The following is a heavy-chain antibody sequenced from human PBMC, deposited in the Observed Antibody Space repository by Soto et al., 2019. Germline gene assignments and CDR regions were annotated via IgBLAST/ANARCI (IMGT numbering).Heavy chain of an antibody. CDR1: GGTFSSYA. CDR3: ARDKVGYYYSSGYYRVSVPPDYYYGMDV. D-gene: IGHD3-22*01. V-gene: IGHV1-69*01. CDR2: IIPIFGTA. Sequence: QVQLVQSGAEVKKPGSSVKVSCKASGGTFSSYAISWVRQAPGHGLEWMGGIIPIFGTANYAQKFQGRFTITADESTSTAYMELSRLRAEDTAVYYCARDKVGYYYSSGYYRVSVPPDYYYGMDVWGQGTTVTVSS. J-gene: IGHJ6*02.